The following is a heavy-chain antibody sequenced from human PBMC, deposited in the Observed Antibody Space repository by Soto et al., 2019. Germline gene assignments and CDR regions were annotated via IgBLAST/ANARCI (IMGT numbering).Heavy chain of an antibody. D-gene: IGHD2-2*01. Sequence: XAVKVSCKTSGYSFSNYGSTWVRQSPGQPLEWLGWISLYSDGTNYAQKFQGRVSMTTDTSTTTAYMELRSLRSDDTAVYYCARVVPGAEAWFGPWGQGTLVTVSS. CDR1: GYSFSNYG. CDR3: ARVVPGAEAWFGP. V-gene: IGHV1-18*01. CDR2: ISLYSDGT. J-gene: IGHJ5*02.